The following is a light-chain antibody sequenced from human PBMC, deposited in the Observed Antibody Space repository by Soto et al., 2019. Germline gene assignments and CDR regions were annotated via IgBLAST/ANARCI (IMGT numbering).Light chain of an antibody. CDR1: QSISTF. V-gene: IGKV1-39*01. CDR3: QQSYRTPIT. Sequence: IHMTHSPSSLSASLLYRHTINYRASQSISTFLNWYQQKPGKAPNLLIYAASGLQSGVPSRFSGSGSGTDFTLTISSLQPEDFATYYCQQSYRTPITFGQGTRLEVK. CDR2: AAS. J-gene: IGKJ5*01.